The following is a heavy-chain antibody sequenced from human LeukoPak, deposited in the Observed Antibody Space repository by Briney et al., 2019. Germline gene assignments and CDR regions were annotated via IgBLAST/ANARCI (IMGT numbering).Heavy chain of an antibody. CDR2: INAGNGNT. CDR3: ARDSLPTYYYGSGSYYGYFQH. V-gene: IGHV1-3*01. J-gene: IGHJ1*01. Sequence: ASVKVSCKASGYTFTSYAMHWVRQAPGQRLEWMGWINAGNGNTKYSQKFQGRVTITRDTSASTAYMELSSLRSEDTAVYYCARDSLPTYYYGSGSYYGYFQHWGQGTLVTVSS. D-gene: IGHD3-10*01. CDR1: GYTFTSYA.